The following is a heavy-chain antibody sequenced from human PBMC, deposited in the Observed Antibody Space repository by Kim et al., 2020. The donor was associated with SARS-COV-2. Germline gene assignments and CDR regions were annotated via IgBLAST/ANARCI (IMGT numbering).Heavy chain of an antibody. CDR2: IYYSGST. D-gene: IGHD6-19*01. Sequence: SETLSPTCTVSGGSISSSSYYWGWIRQPPGKGLEWIGSIYYSGSTYYNPSLKSRVTISVDTSKNQFSLKLSSVTAADTAVYYCARLGNRLRTSVIAVAGKPFDPWGQGTLVTVSS. CDR3: ARLGNRLRTSVIAVAGKPFDP. CDR1: GGSISSSSYY. V-gene: IGHV4-39*01. J-gene: IGHJ5*02.